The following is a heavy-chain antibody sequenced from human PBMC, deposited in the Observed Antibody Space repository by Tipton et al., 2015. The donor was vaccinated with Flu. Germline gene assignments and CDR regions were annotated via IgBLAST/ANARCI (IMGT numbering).Heavy chain of an antibody. D-gene: IGHD6-19*01. CDR2: IYYSGST. CDR3: ASLTIAVAGDDAFDI. Sequence: LRLSCTVSGGSISSSSYYWGWIRHPPGKGLEWIGSIYYSGSTYYNPSLKSRVTISVDTSKNQFSLKLSSVTAADTAVYYCASLTIAVAGDDAFDIWGQGTMVTVSS. J-gene: IGHJ3*02. V-gene: IGHV4-39*07. CDR1: GGSISSSSYY.